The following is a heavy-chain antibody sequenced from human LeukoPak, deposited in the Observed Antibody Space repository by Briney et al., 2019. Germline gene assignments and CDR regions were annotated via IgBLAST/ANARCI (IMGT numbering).Heavy chain of an antibody. CDR2: IIHIFGTA. J-gene: IGHJ6*03. V-gene: IGHV1-69*13. CDR3: ARGSDYMDV. CDR1: GHTFSSYA. Sequence: SVKVSCKASGHTFSSYAISWVRQAPGQGLEWMGGIIHIFGTANCAQRFQGRVTSTPDESTSTAYMEVSSLRSEDTAVYYCARGSDYMDVWGKGTTVTVS.